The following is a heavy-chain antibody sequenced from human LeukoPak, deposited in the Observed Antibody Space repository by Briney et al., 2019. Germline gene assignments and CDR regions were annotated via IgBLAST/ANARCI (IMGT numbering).Heavy chain of an antibody. J-gene: IGHJ3*02. CDR1: GFTFSSYS. D-gene: IGHD5-24*01. V-gene: IGHV3-23*01. Sequence: GGSLRLSCAASGFTFSSYSMNWVRQAPGKGLDWVSSISGSGATTYYADSVKGRFTISRDNSKNTLYLQINSLRAEDTAVYYCAKDLRGVGDGLDAFAIWGQGTMVTVSS. CDR3: AKDLRGVGDGLDAFAI. CDR2: ISGSGATT.